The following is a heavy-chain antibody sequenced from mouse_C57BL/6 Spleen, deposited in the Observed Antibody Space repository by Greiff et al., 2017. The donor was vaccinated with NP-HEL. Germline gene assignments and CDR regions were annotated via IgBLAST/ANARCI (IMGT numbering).Heavy chain of an antibody. CDR1: GYSITSGYY. J-gene: IGHJ2*01. CDR3: ARRGGYFDY. CDR2: ISYDGSN. Sequence: DVQLVESGPGLVKPSQSLSLTCSVTGYSITSGYYWYWIRQSPGNKLEWMGYISYDGSNNYNPSLKNRISITRDTSKNQFFLKLNSVTTEDTATYYCARRGGYFDYWGQGTTLTVSS. V-gene: IGHV3-6*01.